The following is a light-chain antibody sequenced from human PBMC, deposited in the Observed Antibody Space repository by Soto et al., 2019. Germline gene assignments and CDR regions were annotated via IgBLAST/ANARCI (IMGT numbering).Light chain of an antibody. CDR1: QSVSSY. CDR2: DAS. CDR3: QQRSNWPPWT. Sequence: EIVLTQSPATLSLSPGERATLSCRASQSVSSYLAWYQQKPGQAPRLLIYDASNRATGIPARFSGSGSGTDFTITISSLEHEDFAVYYCQQRSNWPPWTFGQGTKVEIK. J-gene: IGKJ1*01. V-gene: IGKV3-11*01.